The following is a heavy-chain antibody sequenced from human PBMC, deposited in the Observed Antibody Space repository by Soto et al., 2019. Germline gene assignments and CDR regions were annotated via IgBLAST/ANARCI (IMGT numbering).Heavy chain of an antibody. CDR3: ARDITQAAQH. J-gene: IGHJ1*01. CDR2: IYYSGST. V-gene: IGHV4-59*01. CDR1: GGSISSYY. Sequence: QVQLQESGPGLVKPSETLSLTCTVSGGSISSYYWSWIRQPPGKGLEWIGYIYYSGSTNYNPSLKSRVTISVDPSKNQFSLKLSSVTAADTAVYYCARDITQAAQHWGQGTLVTVSS.